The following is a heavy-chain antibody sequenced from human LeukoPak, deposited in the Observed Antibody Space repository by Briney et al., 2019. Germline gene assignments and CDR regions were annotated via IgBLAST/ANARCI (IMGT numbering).Heavy chain of an antibody. CDR2: ITSSSSGGIT. CDR1: GCTFSSYA. CDR3: AKGGWGVPTARGLDY. D-gene: IGHD2-2*01. V-gene: IGHV3-23*01. J-gene: IGHJ4*02. Sequence: GGSLRLSCAASGCTFSSYAMSWVRQTPGKGLEWVSAITSSSSGGITYYADSVKGQFTISRDNSQNTLYLQMDSLRAEDSAVFYCAKGGWGVPTARGLDYWGQGTLVTVS.